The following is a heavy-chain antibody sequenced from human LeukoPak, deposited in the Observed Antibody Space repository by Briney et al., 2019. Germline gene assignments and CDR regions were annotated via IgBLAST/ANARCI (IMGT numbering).Heavy chain of an antibody. V-gene: IGHV1-2*06. CDR3: ATIFGVVIIPADDAFDI. Sequence: GASVKVSCKASGYTFTGYYMHWVRQAPGQGLEWMGRINPNSGGTNYAQKFQGRVTMTRDTSISTAYMGLSRLRSDDTAVYYCATIFGVVIIPADDAFDIWGQGTMVTVSS. CDR1: GYTFTGYY. J-gene: IGHJ3*02. CDR2: INPNSGGT. D-gene: IGHD3-3*01.